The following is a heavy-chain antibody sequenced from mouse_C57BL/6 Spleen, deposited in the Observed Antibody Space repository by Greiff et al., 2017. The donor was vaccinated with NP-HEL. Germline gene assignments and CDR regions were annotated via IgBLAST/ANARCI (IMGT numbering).Heavy chain of an antibody. CDR2: IYPGDGDT. D-gene: IGHD1-1*01. CDR3: ASTYYGSSWGAAWFAY. CDR1: GYAFSSSW. J-gene: IGHJ3*01. V-gene: IGHV1-82*01. Sequence: VKLQESGPELVKPGASVKISCKASGYAFSSSWMNWVKQRPGKGLEWIGRIYPGDGDTNYNGKFKGKATLTADKSSSTAYMQLSSLTSEDSAVYFCASTYYGSSWGAAWFAYWGQGTLVTVSA.